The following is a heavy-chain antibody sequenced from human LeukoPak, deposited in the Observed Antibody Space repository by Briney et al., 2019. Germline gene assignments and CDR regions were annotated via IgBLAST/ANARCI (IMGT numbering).Heavy chain of an antibody. V-gene: IGHV3-23*01. CDR2: ISGSGGHT. Sequence: PGGSLTLSCAPSGFTFSSYAVSWARHAPGGGRECLSAISGSGGHTNHADCVKGRFTISRDNSKNTLNLQMNSLRAEDTAVYYCAKENDGTFDDWGQGTLVTVSS. D-gene: IGHD1-26*01. CDR3: AKENDGTFDD. CDR1: GFTFSSYA. J-gene: IGHJ4*02.